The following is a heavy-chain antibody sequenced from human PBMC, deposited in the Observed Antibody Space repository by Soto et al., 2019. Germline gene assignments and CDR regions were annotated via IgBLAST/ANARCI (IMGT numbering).Heavy chain of an antibody. D-gene: IGHD4-17*01. CDR1: GYTFTSYD. J-gene: IGHJ5*02. CDR2: MSPNSGNT. CDR3: ASFIYGDYSNWFDP. Sequence: ASVKVSCKASGYTFTSYDINWVRQATGQGLEWMGWMSPNSGNTGYAQKLQGRVAMTTNTSTSTAYMELRSLRSDDTAVYYCASFIYGDYSNWFDPWGQGTLVTVSS. V-gene: IGHV1-8*01.